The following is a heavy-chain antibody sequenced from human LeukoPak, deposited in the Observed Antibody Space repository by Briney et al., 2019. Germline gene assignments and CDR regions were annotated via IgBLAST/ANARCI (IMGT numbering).Heavy chain of an antibody. Sequence: GGSLRLSCDASGFTFSSYPMHWVRQAPGKGLEWVTLISPEGNNQEHADSVKGRFTISRDNSKNTLYLQMTSPTTENTALYYCATGALPIGLLEVARPGNYFSNYLVVWGKGAMV. V-gene: IGHV3-30*04. J-gene: IGHJ6*03. CDR1: GFTFSSYP. CDR3: ATGALPIGLLEVARPGNYFSNYLVV. D-gene: IGHD3-3*02. CDR2: ISPEGNNQ.